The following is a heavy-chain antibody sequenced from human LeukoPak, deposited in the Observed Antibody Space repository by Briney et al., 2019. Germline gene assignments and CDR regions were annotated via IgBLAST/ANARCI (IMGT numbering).Heavy chain of an antibody. Sequence: ASVKVSCKASGYTFTGYYMHWVRQAPGQGLECMGWITPNSGGTNYAQKFQGRVTMTRDTSISTAYMELSSLRSDDTAVYYCARDSAIYYGSDYYMDVWGKGTTVTISS. V-gene: IGHV1-2*02. D-gene: IGHD3-10*01. J-gene: IGHJ6*03. CDR3: ARDSAIYYGSDYYMDV. CDR1: GYTFTGYY. CDR2: ITPNSGGT.